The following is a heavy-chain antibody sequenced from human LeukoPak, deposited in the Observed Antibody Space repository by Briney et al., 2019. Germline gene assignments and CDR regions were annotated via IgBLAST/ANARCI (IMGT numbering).Heavy chain of an antibody. V-gene: IGHV3-11*06. CDR2: ISSSSSYT. J-gene: IGHJ4*02. CDR1: GFTFSDYY. Sequence: GGSLRLSCAASGFTFSDYYMSWIRQAPGKGLEWVSYISSSSSYTNYADSVKGRFTFSRDNAKNSLYLQMNSLRAEDTAAYYCAREIVGAIDYWGQGTLVTVSS. D-gene: IGHD1-26*01. CDR3: AREIVGAIDY.